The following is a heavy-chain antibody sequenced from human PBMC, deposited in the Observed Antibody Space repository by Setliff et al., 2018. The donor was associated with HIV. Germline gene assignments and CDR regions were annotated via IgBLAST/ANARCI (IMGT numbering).Heavy chain of an antibody. J-gene: IGHJ6*03. CDR2: INHSGSA. Sequence: TSETLSLTCVVYGGSFSGYSWTWIRQPPGKGLEWIGEINHSGSANRNPSLMGRVTMSVDTAKNQFSLELSSVTAADTAVYFCARGVRGSGTNMVRGLLYDYSFHYMDVWGIGTTVTVSS. CDR3: ARGVRGSGTNMVRGLLYDYSFHYMDV. V-gene: IGHV4-34*01. CDR1: GGSFSGYS. D-gene: IGHD3-10*01.